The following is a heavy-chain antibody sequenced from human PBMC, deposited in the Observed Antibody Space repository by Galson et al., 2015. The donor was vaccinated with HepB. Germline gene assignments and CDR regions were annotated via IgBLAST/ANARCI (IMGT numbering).Heavy chain of an antibody. CDR2: ISYDGGQK. D-gene: IGHD6-6*01. CDR3: AKGDVAYTSSSGGFDN. J-gene: IGHJ4*02. V-gene: IGHV3-30*18. CDR1: GFTFSRYG. Sequence: SLRLSCAASGFTFSRYGIHWVRQAPGKGLEWVAVISYDGGQKKYADSVKGRFTISRDVSMNTIYLQASSLREEDTAVYHCAKGDVAYTSSSGGFDNWGQGTRVTVSS.